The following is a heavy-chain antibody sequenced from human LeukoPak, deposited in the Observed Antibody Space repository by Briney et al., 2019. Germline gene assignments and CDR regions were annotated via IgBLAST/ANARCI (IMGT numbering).Heavy chain of an antibody. D-gene: IGHD3-10*01. V-gene: IGHV4-59*01. CDR2: SGST. CDR3: ARASRHYYGSGENLQPWPAGLDV. Sequence: SETLSLTCIVSGDSLSSYYWTWIRQPPGKGLEWIGYSGSTNYNPSLKSRVPISIDTSKKHFSLTLSSVTAADTAVYYCARASRHYYGSGENLQPWPAGLDVWGQGTTVTVS. J-gene: IGHJ6*02. CDR1: GDSLSSYY.